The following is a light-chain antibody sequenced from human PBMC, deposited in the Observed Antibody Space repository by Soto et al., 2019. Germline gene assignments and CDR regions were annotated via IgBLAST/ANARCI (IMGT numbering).Light chain of an antibody. Sequence: AIRMTQNTSSFSASTGDRVTITCRASQGISSYLAWYQQKPGKAPKLLIYAASTLQSGVPSRFSGSGSGTDFTLTISCLQSEDFATYYCQQYYSYPWTFGQLTKVDIK. J-gene: IGKJ1*01. CDR3: QQYYSYPWT. V-gene: IGKV1-8*01. CDR2: AAS. CDR1: QGISSY.